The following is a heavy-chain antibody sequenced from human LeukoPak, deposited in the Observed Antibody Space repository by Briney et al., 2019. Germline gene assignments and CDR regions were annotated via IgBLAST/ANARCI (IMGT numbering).Heavy chain of an antibody. CDR1: GFTVSSNY. V-gene: IGHV3-53*01. Sequence: GGSLRLSCAASGFTVSSNYMSWVRQAPGKGLEWVSVIYSGGSTYYADSVKGRFTISRDNSKNTLYLQMNSLRAEDTAVYYCARVWGSVPAANFLSYSGYDYGYYYYMDVWGKGTTVTVSS. CDR2: IYSGGST. CDR3: ARVWGSVPAANFLSYSGYDYGYYYYMDV. D-gene: IGHD2-2*01. J-gene: IGHJ6*03.